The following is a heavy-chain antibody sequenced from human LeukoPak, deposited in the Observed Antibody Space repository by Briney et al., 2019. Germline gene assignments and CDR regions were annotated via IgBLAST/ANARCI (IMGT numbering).Heavy chain of an antibody. CDR3: AREGSSAYAWFDP. Sequence: PAETLSLTCTVSGGSISGYYWSWLRQPAGKGLEWIGHIYTSGTTNYNPSLKSRVTMSIDTSKNQFSLKLSSVTAADTAVYYCAREGSSAYAWFDPWGQGTLVTVSS. V-gene: IGHV4-4*07. CDR1: GGSISGYY. J-gene: IGHJ5*02. CDR2: IYTSGTT. D-gene: IGHD3-22*01.